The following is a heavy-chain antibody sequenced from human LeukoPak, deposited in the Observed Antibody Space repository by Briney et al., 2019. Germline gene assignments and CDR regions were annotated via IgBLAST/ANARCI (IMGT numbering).Heavy chain of an antibody. D-gene: IGHD5-24*01. CDR1: GFTFSSYW. V-gene: IGHV3-7*01. CDR2: IKQDGSEK. J-gene: IGHJ4*02. CDR3: ARGEEKATITALDS. Sequence: GGSLRLSCAASGFTFSSYWMSWVRQAPGKGLEWVANIKQDGSEKYYVDSVKGRFTISRDNAKNSLYLQMNSLRAVDTAVYFCARGEEKATITALDSWGQGTLVTVSS.